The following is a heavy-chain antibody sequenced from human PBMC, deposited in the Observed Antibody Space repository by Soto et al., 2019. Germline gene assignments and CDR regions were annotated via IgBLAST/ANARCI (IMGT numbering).Heavy chain of an antibody. V-gene: IGHV4-39*01. D-gene: IGHD6-13*01. J-gene: IGHJ4*02. CDR3: ATRSSSCPH. CDR1: GGSISSSSYY. Sequence: SETLSLTCTVSGGSISSSSYYWGWIRQPPGKGLEWIGSIYYSGSTYYNPSLKSRVTISVDTSKNQFSLKLSSVTAADTAVYYCATRSSSCPHWGQGTLVTVSS. CDR2: IYYSGST.